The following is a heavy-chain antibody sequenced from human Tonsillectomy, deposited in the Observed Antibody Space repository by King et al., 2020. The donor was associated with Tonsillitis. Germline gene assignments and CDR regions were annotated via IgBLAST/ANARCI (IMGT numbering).Heavy chain of an antibody. J-gene: IGHJ4*02. CDR3: ARPGYNGDWMVPLDY. D-gene: IGHD1-14*01. CDR1: GYSISNGYY. V-gene: IGHV4-38-2*01. CDR2: ISHSGSA. Sequence: QLQESGPRLVKPSETLSLTCDVFGYSISNGYYWGWIRQPPGKGLEWIGSISHSGSAFYNPSLKSRVSISVDTSKNQFSLKLTSVTAADTAVYFCARPGYNGDWMVPLDYWGQGIVVTVSS.